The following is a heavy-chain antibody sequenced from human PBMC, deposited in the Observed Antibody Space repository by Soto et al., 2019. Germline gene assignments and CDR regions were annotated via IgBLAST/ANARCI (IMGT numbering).Heavy chain of an antibody. CDR2: ISGGGGST. CDR1: GFTVSSYA. D-gene: IGHD4-17*01. V-gene: IGHV3-23*01. J-gene: IGHJ6*02. CDR3: AKDRTTVDFHYGMDV. Sequence: EVQLLESGGGLVQPGGSLRLSCAASGFTVSSYAMTWDRQAPGKGLEWVSGISGGGGSTYYADSVKGRFTISRDNSKNTLFLQMNSLRAEDTAVYYCAKDRTTVDFHYGMDVWGQGTTVSVSS.